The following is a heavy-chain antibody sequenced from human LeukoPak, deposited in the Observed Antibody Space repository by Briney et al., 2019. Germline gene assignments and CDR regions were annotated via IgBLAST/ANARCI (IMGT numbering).Heavy chain of an antibody. Sequence: GGSLRLSCAASGFTFSSYAMSWVRQAPGKGLEWVSAISGSGGSTYYADSVKGRFTISRDNSKNTLYLQMNSLRAEDTAVYYCAKSLTTVTTGGWYFDLWGRGPLVTVSS. V-gene: IGHV3-23*01. CDR1: GFTFSSYA. J-gene: IGHJ2*01. CDR2: ISGSGGST. CDR3: AKSLTTVTTGGWYFDL. D-gene: IGHD4-17*01.